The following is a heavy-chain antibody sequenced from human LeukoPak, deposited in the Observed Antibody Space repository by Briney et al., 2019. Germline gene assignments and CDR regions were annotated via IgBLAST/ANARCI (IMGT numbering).Heavy chain of an antibody. CDR1: GYSFTTYW. Sequence: GESLKISCKGSGYSFTTYWIGWVRQMPGKGLEWMGIIYPGDSDTRYSPSFQGQVTISADKSISTAYLQWSSLKASDTAMYYCARHGSSGYPQGLGNWFDPWGQGTLVTVSS. V-gene: IGHV5-51*01. J-gene: IGHJ5*02. CDR2: IYPGDSDT. D-gene: IGHD3-22*01. CDR3: ARHGSSGYPQGLGNWFDP.